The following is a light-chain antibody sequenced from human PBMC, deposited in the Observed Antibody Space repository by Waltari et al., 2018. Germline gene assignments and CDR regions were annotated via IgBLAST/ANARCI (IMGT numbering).Light chain of an antibody. CDR2: DVS. J-gene: IGLJ3*02. Sequence: QSALTQPASVSGSPGQSITISCTGTSSDVGGYNYVSWYQQHPGKAPKLMIYDVSKRPSGVSNRFSGSKSGNTASLTISGLKAEDEADYYCSSYTSSSTLGVFGGGTKLTVL. CDR1: SSDVGGYNY. CDR3: SSYTSSSTLGV. V-gene: IGLV2-14*01.